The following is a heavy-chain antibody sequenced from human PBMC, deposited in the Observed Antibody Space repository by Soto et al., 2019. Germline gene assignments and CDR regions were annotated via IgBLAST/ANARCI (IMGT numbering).Heavy chain of an antibody. D-gene: IGHD2-15*01. CDR1: GYTFTSYG. V-gene: IGHV1-18*01. Sequence: ASVKVSCKASGYTFTSYGISWVRQAPGQGLEWMGWISAYNGNTNYAQKLQGRVTMTTDTSTSTAYMELRSLRSDDTAMYYCARQDPHPPYYYGMDVWGQGTTVTVSS. J-gene: IGHJ6*02. CDR2: ISAYNGNT. CDR3: ARQDPHPPYYYGMDV.